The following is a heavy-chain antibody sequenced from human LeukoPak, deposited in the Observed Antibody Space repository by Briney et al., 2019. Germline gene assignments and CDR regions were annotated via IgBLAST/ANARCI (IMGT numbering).Heavy chain of an antibody. J-gene: IGHJ4*02. D-gene: IGHD3-22*01. CDR2: IIPIFGTA. CDR3: AIPERNYYDSSGYPTYYFDY. Sequence: SVKVSCKASGGTFISYAISWVRQAPGRGLEWMGGIIPIFGTANYAQKFQGRVTITADESTSTAYMELSSLRSEDTAVYYCAIPERNYYDSSGYPTYYFDYWGQGTLVTVSS. CDR1: GGTFISYA. V-gene: IGHV1-69*13.